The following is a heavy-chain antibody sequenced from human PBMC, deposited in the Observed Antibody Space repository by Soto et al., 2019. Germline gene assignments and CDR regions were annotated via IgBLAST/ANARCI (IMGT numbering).Heavy chain of an antibody. Sequence: GGSLRLSCAASGFTVSSNYMSWVRQAPGKGLEWVSVIYSGGSTYYADSVKGRFAISRDNSKNTLYLQMNSLGAEDTAAYYCAPHVSCSGGSCQYDAFAIRGQGTMVT. CDR1: GFTVSSNY. CDR3: APHVSCSGGSCQYDAFAI. J-gene: IGHJ3*02. V-gene: IGHV3-53*01. CDR2: IYSGGST. D-gene: IGHD2-15*01.